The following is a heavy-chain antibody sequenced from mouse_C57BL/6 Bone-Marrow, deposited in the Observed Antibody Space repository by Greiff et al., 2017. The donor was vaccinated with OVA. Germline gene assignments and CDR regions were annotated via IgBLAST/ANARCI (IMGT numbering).Heavy chain of an antibody. CDR3: ARGFPYYYGSSYGYFDV. V-gene: IGHV1-22*01. Sequence: EVQLQQSGPELVKPGASVKMSCKASGYTFTDYNMHWVKQSHGKSLEWIGYINPNNGGTSYNQKFKGKATLTVNKSSSTAYMELRSLTSEDSAVYYCARGFPYYYGSSYGYFDVWGTGTTVTVSS. D-gene: IGHD1-1*01. CDR1: GYTFTDYN. J-gene: IGHJ1*03. CDR2: INPNNGGT.